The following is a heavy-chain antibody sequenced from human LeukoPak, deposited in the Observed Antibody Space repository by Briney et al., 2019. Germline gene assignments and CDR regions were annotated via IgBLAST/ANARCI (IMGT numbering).Heavy chain of an antibody. J-gene: IGHJ3*02. V-gene: IGHV3-53*01. CDR2: IYSGGST. CDR1: GFTVSTNY. D-gene: IGHD3-22*01. Sequence: GGSLRLSCAASGFTVSTNYMSWVRQAPGKGLEWVSVIYSGGSTYYADSVKGRFTISRDNSKNTLYLQMNSLRAEDTAVYYCARGLTYYYDSSGEKDDAFDIWGQGTMVTVSS. CDR3: ARGLTYYYDSSGEKDDAFDI.